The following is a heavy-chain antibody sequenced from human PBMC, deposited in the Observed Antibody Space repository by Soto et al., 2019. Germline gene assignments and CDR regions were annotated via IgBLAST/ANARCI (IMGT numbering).Heavy chain of an antibody. V-gene: IGHV6-1*01. J-gene: IGHJ4*02. Sequence: SQTLSLTCAISGDSVSSNSAAWNWIRQSPSCGLDWLGSTYYRSKWFNDYAVSVKSRITINPDTSKNQFSLQLNSVTPEDTAVYYCARGTGRDGYNRFDYWGQGTLVTVSS. D-gene: IGHD5-12*01. CDR2: TYYRSKWFN. CDR3: ARGTGRDGYNRFDY. CDR1: GDSVSSNSAA.